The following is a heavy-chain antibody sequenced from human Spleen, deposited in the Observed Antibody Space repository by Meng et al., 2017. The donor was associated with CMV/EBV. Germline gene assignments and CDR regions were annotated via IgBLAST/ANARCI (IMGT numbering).Heavy chain of an antibody. D-gene: IGHD1-26*01. CDR1: GVSINNYY. CDR3: ARDSCRYGSFWVRFDP. CDR2: TYYTGST. Sequence: GSLRLSCTVSGVSINNYYWTWIRQPPGKGLEWIGHTYYTGSTSYNPSLKSRVTMSVDTSRNQFSLKLNSVTAADTAVYYCARDSCRYGSFWVRFDPWGQGTPVTVSS. V-gene: IGHV4-59*01. J-gene: IGHJ5*02.